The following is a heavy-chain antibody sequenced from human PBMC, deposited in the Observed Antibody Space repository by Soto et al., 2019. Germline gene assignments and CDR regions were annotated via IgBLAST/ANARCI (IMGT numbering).Heavy chain of an antibody. CDR1: GYTFTGYY. D-gene: IGHD3-22*01. CDR3: ARDVGDYYDSSGFNFDP. Sequence: ASGKVSCKASGYTFTGYYMHWVRQAPGQGLEWMGWINPNSGGTNYAQKFQGRVTMTRDTSISTAYMELSRLRSDDTAVYYCARDVGDYYDSSGFNFDPWGQGALVTVSS. CDR2: INPNSGGT. J-gene: IGHJ5*02. V-gene: IGHV1-2*02.